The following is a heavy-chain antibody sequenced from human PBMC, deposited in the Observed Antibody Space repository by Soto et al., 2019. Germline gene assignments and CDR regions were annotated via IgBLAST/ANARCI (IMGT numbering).Heavy chain of an antibody. D-gene: IGHD3-22*01. CDR3: ARDFSSSGYHDAFDI. CDR2: IIPIFGTA. Sequence: SVKVSCKASGGTFSSYAISWVRQAPGQGLEWMGGIIPIFGTANYAQKFQGRVTITADESTSTAYMELSSLRSEDTAVYYCARDFSSSGYHDAFDIWGQGTMVTVSS. J-gene: IGHJ3*02. CDR1: GGTFSSYA. V-gene: IGHV1-69*13.